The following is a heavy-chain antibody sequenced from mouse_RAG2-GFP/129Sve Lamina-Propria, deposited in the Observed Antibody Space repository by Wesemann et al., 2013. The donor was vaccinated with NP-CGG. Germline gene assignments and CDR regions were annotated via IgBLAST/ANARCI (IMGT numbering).Heavy chain of an antibody. Sequence: QVQLQQPGAELVKPGASVKLSCKASGYTFTSYWMHWVKQRPGRGLEWIGRIHPNSGSTNYNEKFKSKATLTVDKSSSTAYMQLSSLTSEDSAVYYCARRGGGSYWYFDVWGTGTTVTVSS. CDR3: ARRGGGSYWYFDV. V-gene: IGHV1-62-3*01. CDR1: GYTFTSYW. J-gene: IGHJ1*03. CDR2: IHPNSGST. D-gene: IGHD1-1*02.